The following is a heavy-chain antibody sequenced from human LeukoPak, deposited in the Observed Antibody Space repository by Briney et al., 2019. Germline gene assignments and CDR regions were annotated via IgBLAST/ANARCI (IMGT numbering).Heavy chain of an antibody. CDR2: ISSSSSYI. J-gene: IGHJ5*02. Sequence: PGGSLRLSCAASGFTFSSYSMNWVRQAPGKGLEWVSSISSSSSYIYYADSVKGRFTISRDNAKNSLYLQMNSLRAEDTAVYYCARVGSSGWHSWLFDPWGQGTLVTVSS. D-gene: IGHD6-19*01. V-gene: IGHV3-21*01. CDR3: ARVGSSGWHSWLFDP. CDR1: GFTFSSYS.